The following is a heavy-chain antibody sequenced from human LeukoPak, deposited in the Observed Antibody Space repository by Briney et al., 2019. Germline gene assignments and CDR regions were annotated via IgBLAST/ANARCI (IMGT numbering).Heavy chain of an antibody. CDR1: GGSISSGSYY. J-gene: IGHJ5*02. Sequence: KPSQTLSLTCTVSGGSISSGSYYWSWIRQPAGKGLEWIGRIYTSGSTNYNPSLTRRATIPVDTSKNQSSLKLSSLTAADTAVYYCARGANWFDPWGQGTLVTVSP. V-gene: IGHV4-61*02. CDR2: IYTSGST. CDR3: ARGANWFDP. D-gene: IGHD4/OR15-4a*01.